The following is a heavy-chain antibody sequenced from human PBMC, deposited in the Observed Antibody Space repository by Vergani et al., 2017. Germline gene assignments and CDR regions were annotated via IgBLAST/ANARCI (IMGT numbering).Heavy chain of an antibody. D-gene: IGHD6-6*01. V-gene: IGHV3-30*18. Sequence: VQLLESGGGLVQPGGSLRLSCAASGFTFSSYAMSWVRQAPGKGLEWVAVISYDGSNKYYADSVKGRFTISRDNSKNTLYLQMNSLRAEDTAVYYCAKDGAARLHYYYYMDVWGKGTTVTVSS. CDR1: GFTFSSYA. CDR3: AKDGAARLHYYYYMDV. J-gene: IGHJ6*03. CDR2: ISYDGSNK.